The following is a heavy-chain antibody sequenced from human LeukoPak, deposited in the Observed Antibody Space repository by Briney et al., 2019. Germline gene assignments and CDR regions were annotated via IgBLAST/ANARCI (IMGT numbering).Heavy chain of an antibody. CDR3: VRASYHDSTGYVKDNFDY. Sequence: GGSLRLSCAASGFTFSSYSMNWVRQAPGKGLQWVGRSRNKANSYTTEYAASVKGRFIISRDDSESSLYLQMNSLTAEDTAVYYCVRASYHDSTGYVKDNFDYWGQGTLVTVSS. V-gene: IGHV3-72*01. J-gene: IGHJ4*02. CDR1: GFTFSSYS. CDR2: SRNKANSYTT. D-gene: IGHD3-22*01.